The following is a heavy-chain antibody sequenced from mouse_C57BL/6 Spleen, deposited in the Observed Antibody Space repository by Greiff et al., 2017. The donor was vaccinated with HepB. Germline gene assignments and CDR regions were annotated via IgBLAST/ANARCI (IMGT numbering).Heavy chain of an antibody. CDR3: ARETTVVAKDFDY. D-gene: IGHD1-1*01. CDR2: INPSSGYT. V-gene: IGHV1-7*01. CDR1: GYTFPSYW. J-gene: IGHJ2*01. Sequence: QVQLKESGAELAKPGASVKLSCKASGYTFPSYWMHWVKQRPGQGLEWIGYINPSSGYTKYNQKFKDKATLTAAKSSSTAYMQLSSLTYEDSAVYYCARETTVVAKDFDYWGQGTTLTVSS.